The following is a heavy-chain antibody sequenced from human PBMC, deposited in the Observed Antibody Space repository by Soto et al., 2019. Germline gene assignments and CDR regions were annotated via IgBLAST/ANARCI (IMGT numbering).Heavy chain of an antibody. Sequence: QVQVVESGGGVVQPGRSLRLYCAASGFTFSSYGMHWVRQAPGKGLEWVAVIWYDGSNKYYADSVKGRFTISRDNSKNTLYLQMNSLRAEDTAVYYCAREEQWLAYWYFDLWGRGTLVTVSS. CDR1: GFTFSSYG. V-gene: IGHV3-33*01. J-gene: IGHJ2*01. CDR2: IWYDGSNK. CDR3: AREEQWLAYWYFDL. D-gene: IGHD6-19*01.